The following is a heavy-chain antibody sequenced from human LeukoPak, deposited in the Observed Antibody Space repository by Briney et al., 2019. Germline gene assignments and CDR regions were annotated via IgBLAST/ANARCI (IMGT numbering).Heavy chain of an antibody. CDR3: AKVTAYYYGSGSYYNEPYFDY. D-gene: IGHD3-10*01. Sequence: GGSLRLSCAASGFTFSNYAMNWVRQAPGKGLEWVSAISGSDGRTYYADSVKGRFTISRDNSKNTLYLQMNSLRAEDTAVYYCAKVTAYYYGSGSYYNEPYFDYWGQGTLVTVSS. CDR2: ISGSDGRT. CDR1: GFTFSNYA. V-gene: IGHV3-23*01. J-gene: IGHJ4*02.